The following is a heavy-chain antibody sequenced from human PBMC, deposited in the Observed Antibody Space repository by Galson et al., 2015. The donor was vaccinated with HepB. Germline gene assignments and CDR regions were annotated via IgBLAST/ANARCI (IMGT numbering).Heavy chain of an antibody. D-gene: IGHD2-2*01. CDR3: AREFADCSSTSCYAYYYGMDV. CDR2: INAGNGNT. Sequence: SVKVSCKASGYTFTSYAMHWVRQAPGQRLEWMGWINAGNGNTKYSQKFQGRVTITRDTSASTAYMELSSLRSEDTAVYYCAREFADCSSTSCYAYYYGMDVWGQGTTVTVSS. J-gene: IGHJ6*02. V-gene: IGHV1-3*01. CDR1: GYTFTSYA.